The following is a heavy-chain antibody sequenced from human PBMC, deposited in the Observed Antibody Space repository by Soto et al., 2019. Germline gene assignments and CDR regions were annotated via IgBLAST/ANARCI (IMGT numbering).Heavy chain of an antibody. CDR2: IWYDGSNK. CDR3: ARRYYDFWSPLGYYGMDV. V-gene: IGHV3-33*01. J-gene: IGHJ6*02. Sequence: GGSLRLSCAASGFTFSSYGMHWVRQAPGKGLEWVAVIWYDGSNKYYADSVKGRFTISRDNSKNTLYLQMNSLRAEDTAVYYCARRYYDFWSPLGYYGMDVWGQGTTVTVSS. D-gene: IGHD3-3*01. CDR1: GFTFSSYG.